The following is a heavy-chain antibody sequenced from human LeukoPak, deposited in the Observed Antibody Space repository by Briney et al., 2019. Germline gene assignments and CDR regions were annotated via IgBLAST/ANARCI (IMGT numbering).Heavy chain of an antibody. J-gene: IGHJ4*02. CDR3: ARGPVLDYVSGGYYYFDY. CDR2: ISHSGST. CDR1: GGSFSDYY. Sequence: SETLSLTCAVYGGSFSDYYWSWTRQPPGKGLEWIGEISHSGSTNYNPSLKSRVTISVDTSKNQFSLNLSSVTAADTAVYYCARGPVLDYVSGGYYYFDYWGQGTLVTVSS. V-gene: IGHV4-34*01. D-gene: IGHD3-22*01.